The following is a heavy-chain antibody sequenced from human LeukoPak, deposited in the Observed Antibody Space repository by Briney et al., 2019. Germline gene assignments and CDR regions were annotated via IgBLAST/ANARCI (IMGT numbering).Heavy chain of an antibody. CDR2: INPNSGGT. Sequence: ASVKVSCKASGYTFTGYYMHWVRQPPGQGLEWMGWINPNSGGTNYAQKIQGRVTMTRDTSISTAYMELSRLRSDDTAVYYCARAGSGSYLELDYWGQGTLVTVSS. J-gene: IGHJ4*02. CDR1: GYTFTGYY. V-gene: IGHV1-2*02. D-gene: IGHD3-10*01. CDR3: ARAGSGSYLELDY.